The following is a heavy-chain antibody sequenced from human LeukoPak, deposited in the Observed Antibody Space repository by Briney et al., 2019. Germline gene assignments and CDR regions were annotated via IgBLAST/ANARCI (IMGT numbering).Heavy chain of an antibody. CDR1: RFSFSKYA. CDR2: INDSGTSK. J-gene: IGHJ6*02. Sequence: GGSLRLSCAGPRFSFSKYAMSWVRQAPGKGLEWVSVINDSGTSKHYADSVKGRFTISRDNSKNTMYLQMSSLRADDTAIYYCASLPDVWGQGTTVTVSS. V-gene: IGHV3-23*01. CDR3: ASLPDV.